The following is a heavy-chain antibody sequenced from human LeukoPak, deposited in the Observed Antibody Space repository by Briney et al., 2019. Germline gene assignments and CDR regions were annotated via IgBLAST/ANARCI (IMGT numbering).Heavy chain of an antibody. Sequence: ASVKVPCKASGYTFTANYMHWVRQAPGQGLEWMGWLNRNSGGTSYAQRVQGRVTMTRDTSISTAYMELSRLRSDDTAVYYCARANYFDTSGSWNWGQGTLVTVSS. V-gene: IGHV1-2*02. CDR2: LNRNSGGT. CDR3: ARANYFDTSGSWN. CDR1: GYTFTANY. D-gene: IGHD3-22*01. J-gene: IGHJ4*02.